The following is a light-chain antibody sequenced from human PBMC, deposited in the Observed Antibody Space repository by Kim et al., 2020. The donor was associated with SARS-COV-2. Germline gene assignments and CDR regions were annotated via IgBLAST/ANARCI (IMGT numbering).Light chain of an antibody. V-gene: IGLV3-1*01. Sequence: VAPGQTASITCSGDKLGDKYAWWYQQKPGQSPVLVIYKDNKRPSGIPERFSGSNSGNTATLTISGTQAMDEADYYCQAWDSSTYVFGTGTKVTVL. CDR3: QAWDSSTYV. J-gene: IGLJ1*01. CDR2: KDN. CDR1: KLGDKY.